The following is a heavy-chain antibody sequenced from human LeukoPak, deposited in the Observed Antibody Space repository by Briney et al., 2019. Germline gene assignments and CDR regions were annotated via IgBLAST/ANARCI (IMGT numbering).Heavy chain of an antibody. CDR1: GGSISSSSYY. D-gene: IGHD6-13*01. Sequence: SETLSLTCTVSGGSISSSSYYWGWIRQPPGKGLEWIGSIYYSGSTYYNPSLKSRVTISVDTSKNQFSLKLSSVTAADTAVYYCARPRAAAAPVDYWGQGTLVTVSS. V-gene: IGHV4-39*01. J-gene: IGHJ4*02. CDR3: ARPRAAAAPVDY. CDR2: IYYSGST.